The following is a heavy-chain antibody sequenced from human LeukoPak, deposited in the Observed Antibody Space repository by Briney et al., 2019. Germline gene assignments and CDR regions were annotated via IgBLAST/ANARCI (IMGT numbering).Heavy chain of an antibody. CDR2: INPNSGGT. D-gene: IGHD3-10*01. V-gene: IGHV1-2*02. Sequence: ASVKVSCKASGYTFIGYYIHWVRQAPGQGLEWMGWINPNSGGTNYAQKFQGRVTMTRDTSISTAYMELSRLRSDDTAVYYCARDSRFGEYHFDYWGQGTLVTVSS. CDR3: ARDSRFGEYHFDY. J-gene: IGHJ4*02. CDR1: GYTFIGYY.